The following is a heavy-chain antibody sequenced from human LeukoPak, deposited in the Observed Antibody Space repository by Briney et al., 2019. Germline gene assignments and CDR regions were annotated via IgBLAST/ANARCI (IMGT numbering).Heavy chain of an antibody. V-gene: IGHV3-23*01. CDR2: ISGSGSST. Sequence: PGGSLRLSCAASGFTFSTYAMILVRQAPGKGLEWVSTISGSGSSTNYADSVKGRFTISRDNSKNTLYLHMNSLRAEDTAIYYCAKDRWKQYYFDYWGQGTLVTVPS. J-gene: IGHJ4*02. CDR3: AKDRWKQYYFDY. D-gene: IGHD1-1*01. CDR1: GFTFSTYA.